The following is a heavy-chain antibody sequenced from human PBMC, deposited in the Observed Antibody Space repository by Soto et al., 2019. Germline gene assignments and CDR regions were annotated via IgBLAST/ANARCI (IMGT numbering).Heavy chain of an antibody. V-gene: IGHV3-23*01. CDR3: VKGAWLDY. Sequence: EVQLLESGGGLVQPGGSLRLSCTASGFTFSTFDMTWVRQAPGKGLEWVSLIRGVAGSTHYADSVKGRFTISKDNSKNMLYLEMNSLRGDDPAVYFCVKGAWLDYWGQGSMVTVSS. CDR2: IRGVAGST. J-gene: IGHJ4*02. CDR1: GFTFSTFD.